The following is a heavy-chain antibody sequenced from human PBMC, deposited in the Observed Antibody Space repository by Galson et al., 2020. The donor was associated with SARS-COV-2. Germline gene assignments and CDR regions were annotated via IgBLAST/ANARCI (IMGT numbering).Heavy chain of an antibody. Sequence: QAGGSLRLSCAASGFTFSSYGMHWVRQAPGKGLEWVAVIWYDGSNKYYADSVKGRFTISRDNSKNTLYLQMNSLRAEDTAVYYCARTYYYDSSGYWDYWGQGTLVTVSS. D-gene: IGHD3-22*01. CDR1: GFTFSSYG. V-gene: IGHV3-33*01. J-gene: IGHJ4*02. CDR3: ARTYYYDSSGYWDY. CDR2: IWYDGSNK.